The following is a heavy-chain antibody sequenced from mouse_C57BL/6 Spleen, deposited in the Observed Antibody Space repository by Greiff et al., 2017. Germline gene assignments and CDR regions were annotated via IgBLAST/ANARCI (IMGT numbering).Heavy chain of an antibody. CDR3: ARSMGHGNFFDY. D-gene: IGHD2-1*01. V-gene: IGHV7-3*01. J-gene: IGHJ2*01. CDR2: IRNKANGYTT. CDR1: GFTFTDYY. Sequence: DVQLQESGGGLVQPGGSLSLSCAASGFTFTDYYMSWVRQPPGKALEWLGFIRNKANGYTTEYSASVKGRFTISRDNSQSILYLQMNALRAEDSATYYCARSMGHGNFFDYWGQGTTLTVSS.